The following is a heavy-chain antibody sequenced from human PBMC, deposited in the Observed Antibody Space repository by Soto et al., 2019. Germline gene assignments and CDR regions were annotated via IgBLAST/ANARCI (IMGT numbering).Heavy chain of an antibody. J-gene: IGHJ3*02. V-gene: IGHV3-30*18. D-gene: IGHD2-15*01. CDR2: ISYDGSNK. Sequence: GGSLRLSCAASGFTFSSYGMHWVRQAPGKGLEWVAVISYDGSNKYYADSVKGRFTISRDNSKNTLYLQMNSLRAEDTAVYYCAKDRRGSPAAFDIWGQGTMVTVSS. CDR1: GFTFSSYG. CDR3: AKDRRGSPAAFDI.